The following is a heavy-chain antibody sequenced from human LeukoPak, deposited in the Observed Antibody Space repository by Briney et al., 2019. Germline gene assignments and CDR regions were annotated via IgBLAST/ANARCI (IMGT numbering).Heavy chain of an antibody. CDR2: INHSGST. V-gene: IGHV4-34*01. CDR3: ARGKRSPHHTTVTTYYFDY. CDR1: GGSFSGYY. Sequence: SETLSLTCAVYGGSFSGYYWSWIRQPPGKGLEWIGEINHSGSTNYNPSLKSRVTISVDTSKNQFSLKLSSVTAADTAVYYCARGKRSPHHTTVTTYYFDYWGQGTLVTVSS. J-gene: IGHJ4*02. D-gene: IGHD4-17*01.